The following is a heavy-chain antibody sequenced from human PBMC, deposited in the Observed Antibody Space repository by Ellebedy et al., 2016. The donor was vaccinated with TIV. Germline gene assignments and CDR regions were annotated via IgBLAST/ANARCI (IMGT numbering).Heavy chain of an antibody. CDR1: GYTFTSYD. CDR2: MNPNSGST. CDR3: AREYYYDSSGYYVY. D-gene: IGHD3-22*01. Sequence: ASVKVSCXASGYTFTSYDINWVRQATGQGLEWMGWMNPNSGSTGYAQKFQGRVTMTRNTSISPAYMELSSLRSEDTAVYYCAREYYYDSSGYYVYWGQGTLVTVSS. V-gene: IGHV1-8*01. J-gene: IGHJ4*02.